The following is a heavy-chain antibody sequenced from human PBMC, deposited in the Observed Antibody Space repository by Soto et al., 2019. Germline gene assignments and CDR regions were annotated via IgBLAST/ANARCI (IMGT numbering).Heavy chain of an antibody. V-gene: IGHV1-69*04. Sequence: SVKVSCKASGGTFSSYTISWVLQAPGQGLEWMGRIIPILGIANYAQNFQGRVTINQDTSASTAYMELSSLTSEDTAVYYCAREKWGSGSRWLDPWGQGTLVTVSS. CDR1: GGTFSSYT. D-gene: IGHD6-19*01. CDR2: IIPILGIA. CDR3: AREKWGSGSRWLDP. J-gene: IGHJ5*02.